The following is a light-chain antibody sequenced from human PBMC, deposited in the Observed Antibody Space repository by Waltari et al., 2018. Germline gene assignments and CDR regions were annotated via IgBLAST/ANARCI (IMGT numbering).Light chain of an antibody. Sequence: QSALTQPASVSGSPGQSITISCSGTTNDVGASEFVAWYQHHPGEAPKLKIYDVRKRPSGVSDRFSGSKSGNTASLTISGLQADDEADYYCCSYAGGNSYVFGSGTKVTVL. J-gene: IGLJ1*01. CDR2: DVR. CDR3: CSYAGGNSYV. V-gene: IGLV2-23*02. CDR1: TNDVGASEF.